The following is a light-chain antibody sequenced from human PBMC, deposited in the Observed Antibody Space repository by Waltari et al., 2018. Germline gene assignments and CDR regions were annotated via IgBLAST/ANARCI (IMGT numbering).Light chain of an antibody. J-gene: IGLJ3*02. Sequence: QLVLTQSPSASASLGASVKLTCTLSSWLSSNLLPCLQQQPEKGPRYLMKVTSEGSHSKGAEIPDRFAGSSSGAERYRTISSLQSEDEADYYCQTGGHGTWVFGGGTKLTVL. CDR1: SWLSSNL. CDR3: QTGGHGTWV. CDR2: VTSEGSH. V-gene: IGLV4-69*01.